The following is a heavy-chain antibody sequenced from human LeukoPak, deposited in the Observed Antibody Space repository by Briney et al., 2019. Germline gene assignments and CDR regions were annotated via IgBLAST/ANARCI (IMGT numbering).Heavy chain of an antibody. J-gene: IGHJ4*02. V-gene: IGHV1-8*01. CDR2: MNPNSGNT. CDR1: GYTFTSYG. CDR3: ARGQGTMVRGVMSY. Sequence: ASVKVSCKASGYTFTSYGINWVRQATGRGLEWMGWMNPNSGNTGYAQKFQGRVTMTRNTSISTAYMELSSLRSEDTAVYYCARGQGTMVRGVMSYWGQGTLVTVSS. D-gene: IGHD3-10*01.